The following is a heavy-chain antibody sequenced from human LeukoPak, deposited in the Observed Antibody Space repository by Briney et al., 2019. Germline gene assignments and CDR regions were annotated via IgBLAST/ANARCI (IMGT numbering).Heavy chain of an antibody. J-gene: IGHJ6*03. CDR3: AREVEEVPAAMGVYYYYYMGV. Sequence: SGGSLRLSCAASGFTFSSYWMHWVRQAPGKGLVWVSRINGDGRRANYAESVKGRFTISRDNAKNTLYLQMNSLRAEDTAVYYCAREVEEVPAAMGVYYYYYMGVWGKGTSVTVSS. D-gene: IGHD2-2*01. V-gene: IGHV3-74*01. CDR2: INGDGRRA. CDR1: GFTFSSYW.